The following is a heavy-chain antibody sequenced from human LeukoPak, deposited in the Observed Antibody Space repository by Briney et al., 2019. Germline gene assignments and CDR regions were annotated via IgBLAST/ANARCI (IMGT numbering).Heavy chain of an antibody. CDR2: IKQHGSEK. CDR1: GFSFSNYW. D-gene: IGHD3-3*02. V-gene: IGHV3-7*05. CDR3: AGPGISDYGLDV. Sequence: GGSLRLSCEASGFSFSNYWMTCVRQAPGKGLEWVANIKQHGSEKDYVDSVKRRLTLSRDNAKNSVYLQMNSLRAEDTAVYYCAGPGISDYGLDVWGQGTTVTVSS. J-gene: IGHJ6*02.